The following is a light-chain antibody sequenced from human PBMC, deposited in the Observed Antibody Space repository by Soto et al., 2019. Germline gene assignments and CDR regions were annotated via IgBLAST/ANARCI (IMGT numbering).Light chain of an antibody. CDR3: HHRYNLPQS. CDR2: DAF. CDR1: QRIGSY. Sequence: EVVLTQSPATLSLSPGETATLSCRASQRIGSYLAWYQQRPGQAPRLLIYDAFNRATGIPARFRGSGSGTDFTLTIRSLEPEDCAVYYCHHRYNLPQSLGQGNKVESK. V-gene: IGKV3-11*01. J-gene: IGKJ1*01.